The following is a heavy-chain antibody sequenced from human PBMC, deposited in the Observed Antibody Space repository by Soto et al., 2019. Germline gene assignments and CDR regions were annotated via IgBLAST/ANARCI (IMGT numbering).Heavy chain of an antibody. CDR1: GGSISSYY. J-gene: IGHJ6*03. Sequence: SETLSLTCTVSGGSISSYYWSWIRQPPGKGLEWIGYIYYSGSTNYNPSLKSRVTISVDTSKNQFSLKLSSVTAADTAVYYCARDDIWSGFSMDVWGKGTTVTVS. V-gene: IGHV4-59*08. D-gene: IGHD3-9*01. CDR3: ARDDIWSGFSMDV. CDR2: IYYSGST.